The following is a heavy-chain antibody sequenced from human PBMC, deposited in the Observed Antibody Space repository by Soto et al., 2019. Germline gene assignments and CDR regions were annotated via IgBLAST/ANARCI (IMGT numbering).Heavy chain of an antibody. CDR3: ARVEYSSSWFDP. J-gene: IGHJ5*02. CDR2: IYYSGST. V-gene: IGHV4-30-4*01. Sequence: SETLSLTCTVSGGSISSGDYYWSWIRQPPGKGLECIGYIYYSGSTYYNPSIKSRVTISVDTSKNQFSLKLSSVTAADPAVYYCARVEYSSSWFDPWGQGTLVTVSS. D-gene: IGHD6-13*01. CDR1: GGSISSGDYY.